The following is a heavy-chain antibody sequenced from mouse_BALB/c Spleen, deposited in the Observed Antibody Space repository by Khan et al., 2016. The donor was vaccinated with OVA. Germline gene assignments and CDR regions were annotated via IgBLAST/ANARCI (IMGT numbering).Heavy chain of an antibody. V-gene: IGHV14-3*02. J-gene: IGHJ2*01. CDR1: GFNFTDYN. D-gene: IGHD1-1*02. CDR2: IDPPNGNT. CDR3: ASMARK. Sequence: VQLKQSGAELVKPGATVKMSCTASGFNFTDYNMHWVKQSPEQGLEWIGMIDPPNGNTNYDPKFKGKATITADTSSNTAYLQLSSLTSEDTAVYYCASMARKWGQGTTLTVSA.